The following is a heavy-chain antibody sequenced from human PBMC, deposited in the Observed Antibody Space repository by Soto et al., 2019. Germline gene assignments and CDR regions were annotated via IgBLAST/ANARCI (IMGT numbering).Heavy chain of an antibody. J-gene: IGHJ4*02. Sequence: EVQLVESGGGLVKPGGSLRLSCAASGFTFSNAWMNWVRQAPGKGLEWVGRIKSKTDGGTTDYAAPVKGRFTISRDDSNNTLYLQMNSLKTEDTAVYYCTTDPVTMIGVVPSSGWGQGTLVTVSS. CDR2: IKSKTDGGTT. CDR1: GFTFSNAW. V-gene: IGHV3-15*07. D-gene: IGHD3-22*01. CDR3: TTDPVTMIGVVPSSG.